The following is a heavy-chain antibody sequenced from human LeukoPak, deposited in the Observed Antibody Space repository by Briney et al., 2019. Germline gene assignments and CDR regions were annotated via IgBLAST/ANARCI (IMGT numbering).Heavy chain of an antibody. D-gene: IGHD3-16*01. CDR2: IYSGGST. CDR3: ARYGGGFDY. Sequence: GGSLRLSCAASGFTFSSYAMSWVRQAPGKGLEWVSVIYSGGSTYYADSVKGRFTISRDNSKNTLYLQMNSLRAEDTAVYYCARYGGGFDYWGQGTLVTVSS. V-gene: IGHV3-66*01. J-gene: IGHJ4*02. CDR1: GFTFSSYA.